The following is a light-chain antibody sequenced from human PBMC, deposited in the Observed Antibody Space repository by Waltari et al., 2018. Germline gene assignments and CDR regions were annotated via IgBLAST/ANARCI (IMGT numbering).Light chain of an antibody. CDR2: KAS. CDR3: QQYKSPPWT. CDR1: KSIRSW. J-gene: IGKJ1*01. Sequence: DIQMTQSPSTLSAPVGDRVTITCRASKSIRSWLAWYQQKPGKAPKLLLSKASTLESGVPSRFSGSGSGTEFTLTISSLQPDDFATYHCQQYKSPPWTFGQGTKVEIK. V-gene: IGKV1-5*03.